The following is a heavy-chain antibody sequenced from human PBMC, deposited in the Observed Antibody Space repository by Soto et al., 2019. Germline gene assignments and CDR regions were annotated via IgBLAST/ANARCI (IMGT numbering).Heavy chain of an antibody. V-gene: IGHV3-48*04. CDR3: ARASQFGELLIHY. D-gene: IGHD3-10*01. J-gene: IGHJ4*02. CDR1: GFTFKSYS. CDR2: ISGGSKTI. Sequence: GGSLRLSCAASGFTFKSYSMNWVRQAPGKGLEWVSYISGGSKTINYADSVKGRFTISRDNAQNSLFLQMNSLRVEDTAVYYCARASQFGELLIHYWGQGTLVTVSS.